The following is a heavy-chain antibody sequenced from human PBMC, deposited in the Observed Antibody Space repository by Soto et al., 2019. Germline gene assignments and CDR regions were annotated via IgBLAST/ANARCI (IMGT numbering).Heavy chain of an antibody. V-gene: IGHV4-34*01. CDR3: ATRRDYDVLTGYYLNYFDN. D-gene: IGHD3-9*01. Sequence: SETLSLTCAVNSGSFSGYYWSWIRQPPGKGLEWIGEINHSGSTNYNPSLKSRVTFSVDRSKNHFSLKLSSVTAADTAVYFCATRRDYDVLTGYYLNYFDNWAQGTLVTVPQ. CDR2: INHSGST. J-gene: IGHJ4*02. CDR1: SGSFSGYY.